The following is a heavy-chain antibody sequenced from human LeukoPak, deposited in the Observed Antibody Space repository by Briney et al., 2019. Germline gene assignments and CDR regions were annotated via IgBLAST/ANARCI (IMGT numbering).Heavy chain of an antibody. V-gene: IGHV4-30-4*08. CDR1: GGSISSGDYY. CDR3: ARSLRESGCSSTSCYTYYYYYMDV. J-gene: IGHJ6*03. CDR2: IYYSGST. Sequence: SETLSLTCTVSGGSISSGDYYWSWIRQPPGKGLEWIGYIYYSGSTYYNPSLKSRVTISVDTSKNQFSLKLSSVTAADTAVYYCARSLRESGCSSTSCYTYYYYYMDVWGKGTTVTFSS. D-gene: IGHD2-2*02.